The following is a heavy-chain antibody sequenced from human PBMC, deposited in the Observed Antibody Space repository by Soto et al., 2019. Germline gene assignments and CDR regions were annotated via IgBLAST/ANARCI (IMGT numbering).Heavy chain of an antibody. V-gene: IGHV3-33*01. Sequence: QAQLVESGGGVVQPGRSLRLSCAASGFHFSRHGVHWVRQAPGRGPEWVAVIWSDGSKEYYADSVKGRFTISRDNPKNTVFLQMNSLRRGDTAVYYCARDQVWPANGLDVWGQGTTVIVSS. D-gene: IGHD2-15*01. CDR1: GFHFSRHG. CDR2: IWSDGSKE. CDR3: ARDQVWPANGLDV. J-gene: IGHJ6*02.